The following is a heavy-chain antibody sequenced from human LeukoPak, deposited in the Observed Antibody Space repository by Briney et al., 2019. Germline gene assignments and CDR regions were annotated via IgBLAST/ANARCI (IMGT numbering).Heavy chain of an antibody. V-gene: IGHV3-11*06. CDR2: ISSSSSYT. J-gene: IGHJ4*02. D-gene: IGHD3-22*01. CDR1: GFTFSDYY. CDR3: ARTPYSSGYYYDDY. Sequence: KSGGSLRLSCAASGFTFSDYYMSWIRQAPGKGLERVSYISSSSSYTNYADSVRGRFTISRDNAKNSLYLQMNSLRAEDTAVYYCARTPYSSGYYYDDYWGQGTLVTVSS.